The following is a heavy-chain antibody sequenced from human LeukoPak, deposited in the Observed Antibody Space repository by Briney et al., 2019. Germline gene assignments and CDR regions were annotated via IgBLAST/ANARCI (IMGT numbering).Heavy chain of an antibody. CDR1: GGSISSGGYY. CDR3: ARHRSSSWQNWFDP. Sequence: PSETLSLTCTVSGGSISSGGYYWSWIRQPAGKGLEWIGRYRTSGSTNYNPSPSLKSRVTISVDTSKNQFSLKLSSVTAADTAVYYCARHRSSSWQNWFDPWGQGTLVTVSS. V-gene: IGHV4-61*02. J-gene: IGHJ5*02. CDR2: YRTSGST. D-gene: IGHD6-13*01.